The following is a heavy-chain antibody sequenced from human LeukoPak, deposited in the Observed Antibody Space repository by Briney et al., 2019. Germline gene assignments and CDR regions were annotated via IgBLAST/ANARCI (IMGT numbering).Heavy chain of an antibody. CDR2: IKPDGSEK. J-gene: IGHJ4*02. D-gene: IGHD3-10*01. CDR1: GITFGSYW. CDR3: STWDSGL. V-gene: IGHV3-7*05. Sequence: GGSLRLSCAASGITFGSYWMTWVRQAPGKGLECVANIKPDGSEKHYVDSVEGRFTISRDNAKNSLFLEMNSLRAEDTAVYYCSTWDSGLWGQGTLVTVSS.